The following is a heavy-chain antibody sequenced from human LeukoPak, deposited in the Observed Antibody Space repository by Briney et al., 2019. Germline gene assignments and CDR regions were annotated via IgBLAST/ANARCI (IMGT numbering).Heavy chain of an antibody. CDR2: ISDGGSTT. CDR3: SRSAYYDGSGNYYDY. V-gene: IGHV3-74*01. CDR1: GFAFSSYW. J-gene: IGHJ4*02. D-gene: IGHD3-22*01. Sequence: GGSLRLSCAASGFAFSSYWMHWVRQAPGKGLVWVSRISDGGSTTTYADSVKGRFTISRDNAKNTLYLQMNGLRAEDTAVYYCSRSAYYDGSGNYYDYWGQGTLVTVSS.